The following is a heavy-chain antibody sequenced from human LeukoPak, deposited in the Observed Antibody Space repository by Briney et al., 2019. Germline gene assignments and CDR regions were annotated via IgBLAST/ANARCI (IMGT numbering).Heavy chain of an antibody. Sequence: SETLSLTCTVSGGSISSYYWSWIRQPPGKGLEWIGYIYYSGSTNYNPSLKSRVTISVDTSKNQFSLKLSSVTAADTAVYYCASGQIDFSYYSGMDVWGQGTTVTVSS. CDR3: ASGQIDFSYYSGMDV. CDR2: IYYSGST. D-gene: IGHD3-3*01. J-gene: IGHJ6*02. V-gene: IGHV4-59*08. CDR1: GGSISSYY.